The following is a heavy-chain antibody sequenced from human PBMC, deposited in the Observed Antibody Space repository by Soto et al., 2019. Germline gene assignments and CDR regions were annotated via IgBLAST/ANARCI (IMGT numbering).Heavy chain of an antibody. D-gene: IGHD7-27*01. V-gene: IGHV1-69*01. CDR3: ARKDGEEPGYYYYYYGMDV. CDR2: SIPIFGTA. CDR1: GGTFSSYA. J-gene: IGHJ6*02. Sequence: QWRRVPSGADVKKPGSSVKFSCKASGGTFSSYAINLVRQAPGQGLEWMGGSIPIFGTANYAQKFQGRVTITADESTSTAYMELSSLRSEDTAVYYCARKDGEEPGYYYYYYGMDVWGQGTTVTVSS.